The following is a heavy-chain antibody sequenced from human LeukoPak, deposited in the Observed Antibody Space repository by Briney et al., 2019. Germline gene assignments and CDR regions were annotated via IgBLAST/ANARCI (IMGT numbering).Heavy chain of an antibody. D-gene: IGHD1-14*01. V-gene: IGHV1-2*02. J-gene: IGHJ3*02. CDR3: ARKGGTRVNAFDI. CDR2: INPNTGGT. Sequence: GASVKVSCKASGYTFTDYYMHWVRQAPGQGLEWMGWINPNTGGTNYAQMFQGRVTMTRDTSISTAYMELTGLRSDDTAVYFCARKGGTRVNAFDIWGQGTMVTVSS. CDR1: GYTFTDYY.